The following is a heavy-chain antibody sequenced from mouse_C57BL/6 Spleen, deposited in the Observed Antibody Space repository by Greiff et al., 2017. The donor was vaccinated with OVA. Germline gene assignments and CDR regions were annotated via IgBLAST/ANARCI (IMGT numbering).Heavy chain of an antibody. CDR3: TRGVYYSNSWFAY. D-gene: IGHD2-5*01. Sequence: QVQLQQSRAELVRPGASVTLSCKASGYTFTDYEMHWVKQTPVHGLEWIGAIDPETGGTAYNQKFKGKAILTADKSSSTAYMELRSLTSEDSAVYYCTRGVYYSNSWFAYWGQGTLVTVSA. CDR2: IDPETGGT. V-gene: IGHV1-15*01. CDR1: GYTFTDYE. J-gene: IGHJ3*01.